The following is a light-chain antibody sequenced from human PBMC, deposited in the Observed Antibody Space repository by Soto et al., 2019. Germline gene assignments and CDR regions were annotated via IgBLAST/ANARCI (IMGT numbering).Light chain of an antibody. Sequence: EIVMTQSPATLSVSPGERATLSCRASQSVSNNLAWYQQKPGQAPRLLIYYASTRATGIPARFSGSGSGTEFTHTISSVQSEDFALYYCQQYNNWPPITFGQGTRLEIK. V-gene: IGKV3-15*01. J-gene: IGKJ5*01. CDR2: YAS. CDR1: QSVSNN. CDR3: QQYNNWPPIT.